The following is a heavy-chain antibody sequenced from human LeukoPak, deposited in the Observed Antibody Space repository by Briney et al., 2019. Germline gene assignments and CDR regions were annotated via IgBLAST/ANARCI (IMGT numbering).Heavy chain of an antibody. CDR3: VRDIDESSGYFDF. V-gene: IGHV3-7*01. D-gene: IGHD3-22*01. Sequence: PGGSLRLSCVASGFTSSSFWLTWVRQAPGKGLEWVANIKQDGSEKYYVDSVKGRFTISRDNAKNSLYLQMNNLGAEDTAVYYCVRDIDESSGYFDFWGQGTMVAVSS. CDR1: GFTSSSFW. J-gene: IGHJ5*01. CDR2: IKQDGSEK.